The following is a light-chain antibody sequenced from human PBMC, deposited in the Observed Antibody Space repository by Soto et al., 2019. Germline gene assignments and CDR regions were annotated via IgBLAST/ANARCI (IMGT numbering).Light chain of an antibody. CDR2: GAS. CDR1: QDVGRY. V-gene: IGKV1-8*01. Sequence: AIRMTPSPSSLSASAGDRVAIACRASQDVGRYLAWYQQKPGQAPKLLIYGASTLQSGVPSRFSGGGSGTDFTLTISCLQSEDFATYYCQHYKNYPWTFGQGTKVDIK. J-gene: IGKJ1*01. CDR3: QHYKNYPWT.